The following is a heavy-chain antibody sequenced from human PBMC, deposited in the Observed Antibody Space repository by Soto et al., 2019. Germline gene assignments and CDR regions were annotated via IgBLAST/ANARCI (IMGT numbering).Heavy chain of an antibody. Sequence: SETLSLTCTVSGGSISSYYWSWIRQPPGKGLEWIGYIYYSGSTNYNPSLKSRVTISVDTSKNQFSLKLSSVTAADTAVYYCARDRGNSSPDFEYWGQGTLVTVSS. CDR2: IYYSGST. J-gene: IGHJ4*02. D-gene: IGHD6-13*01. CDR1: GGSISSYY. CDR3: ARDRGNSSPDFEY. V-gene: IGHV4-59*01.